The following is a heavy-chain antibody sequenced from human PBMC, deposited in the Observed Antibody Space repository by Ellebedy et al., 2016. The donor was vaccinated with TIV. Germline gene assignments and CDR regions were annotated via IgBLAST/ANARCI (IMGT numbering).Heavy chain of an antibody. J-gene: IGHJ6*03. V-gene: IGHV4-34*01. CDR2: INHSGSA. CDR3: ARGGITVFGVVITRYYYMDV. D-gene: IGHD3-3*01. Sequence: SETLSLXCAVYDGSFSGYYWSWIRQPPGKGLEWIGEINHSGSANYNPSLKSRVTISVDTSKNQFSLKLRSVTAADTAAYYCARGGITVFGVVITRYYYMDVWGKGTTVTVSS. CDR1: DGSFSGYY.